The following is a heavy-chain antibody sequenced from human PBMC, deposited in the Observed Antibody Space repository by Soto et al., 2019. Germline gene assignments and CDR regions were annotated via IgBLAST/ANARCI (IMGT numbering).Heavy chain of an antibody. Sequence: SETLPLTCTVSGGSISSGGYYWSWIRQHPGKGLEWIGYIYYSGSTYYNPSLKSRVTISVDTSKNQFSLKLSSVTAADTAVYYCARSAGITMVRGKSYRDYYYYMDVWGKGTTVTVSS. D-gene: IGHD3-10*01. CDR1: GGSISSGGYY. CDR2: IYYSGST. V-gene: IGHV4-31*03. CDR3: ARSAGITMVRGKSYRDYYYYMDV. J-gene: IGHJ6*03.